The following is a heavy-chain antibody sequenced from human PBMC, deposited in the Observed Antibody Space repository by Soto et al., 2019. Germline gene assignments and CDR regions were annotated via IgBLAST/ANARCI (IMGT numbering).Heavy chain of an antibody. Sequence: QVQLVQSGAEVKKPGASVKVSCKASGYSFTTYVIGWVRQAPGQGLEWVGLINPYNGNTNYAQKLQDRVTMTTDTSSSTAYLELRSLRSDDTAVYYCVAGWGWLHLDYWGQRTLVTASS. V-gene: IGHV1-18*01. D-gene: IGHD2-21*01. J-gene: IGHJ4*02. CDR1: GYSFTTYV. CDR3: VAGWGWLHLDY. CDR2: INPYNGNT.